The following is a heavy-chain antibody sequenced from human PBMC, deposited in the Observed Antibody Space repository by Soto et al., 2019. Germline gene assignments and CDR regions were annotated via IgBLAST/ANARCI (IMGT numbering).Heavy chain of an antibody. Sequence: GGSLRLSCAASGFTISSYAMHWVRQAPGKGLEWVAVISYDGSNKYYADSVKGRFTISRDNSKNTLYLQMNSLRAEDTAVYYCARDANEYYDSSGYYDCWGKGTLVTVSS. V-gene: IGHV3-30-3*01. CDR2: ISYDGSNK. D-gene: IGHD3-22*01. J-gene: IGHJ4*02. CDR1: GFTISSYA. CDR3: ARDANEYYDSSGYYDC.